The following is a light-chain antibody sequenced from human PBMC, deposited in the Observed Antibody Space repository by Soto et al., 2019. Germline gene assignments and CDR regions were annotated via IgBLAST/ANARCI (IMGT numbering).Light chain of an antibody. V-gene: IGKV1-39*01. CDR1: QTINYW. Sequence: DIQTTQSPSTLSASVGDRVTITCRASQTINYWLAWYQQKPGKAPKLLIYDVSTLGSGVPSRFSGSGSGTDFTLTISSLQPEDFATYYCQQSYSTPLTFGGGTKVDIK. J-gene: IGKJ4*01. CDR2: DVS. CDR3: QQSYSTPLT.